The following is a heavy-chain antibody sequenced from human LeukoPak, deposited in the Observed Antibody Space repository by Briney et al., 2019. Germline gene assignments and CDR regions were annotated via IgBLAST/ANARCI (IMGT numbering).Heavy chain of an antibody. V-gene: IGHV3-23*01. D-gene: IGHD2-15*01. CDR2: ISGSGGST. J-gene: IGHJ4*02. CDR1: GFTFSSYA. Sequence: GGSLRLSCAASGFTFSSYAMSWVRQAPGKGLEWVSAISGSGGSTYYADSVKGRFTISRDNSKNTLYLQMNSLRAEDTAVYYCAKDIGVFRYCSGGSCSDTIYYWGQGTLVTVSS. CDR3: AKDIGVFRYCSGGSCSDTIYY.